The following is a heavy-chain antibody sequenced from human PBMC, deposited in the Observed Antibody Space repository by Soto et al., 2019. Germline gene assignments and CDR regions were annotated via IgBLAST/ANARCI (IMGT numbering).Heavy chain of an antibody. J-gene: IGHJ4*02. V-gene: IGHV3-48*02. Sequence: PGGSLRLSCAASGFTFSSYGMHWVRQAPGKGLEWVSYISSSSTTKYYTDSVKGRFTISRDNAKNSLYLQMNSLRDEDTAVYYCARENEKVTIFLVVMTTSNSTVSWCQGLLVT. CDR2: ISSSSTTK. D-gene: IGHD3-3*01. CDR3: ARENEKVTIFLVVMTTSNSTVS. CDR1: GFTFSSYG.